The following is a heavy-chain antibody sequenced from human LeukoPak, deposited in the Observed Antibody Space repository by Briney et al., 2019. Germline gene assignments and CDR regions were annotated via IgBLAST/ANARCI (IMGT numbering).Heavy chain of an antibody. V-gene: IGHV3-21*01. D-gene: IGHD5-12*01. CDR1: GFTFSSYT. J-gene: IGHJ4*02. Sequence: GGSLRLSCAASGFTFSSYTMNWVRQAPGKGLEWVSSISSSRSYIYYADSVKGRFTIFRDNTMKSLFLQMNSLRAEDTAVYYCAPALSLYDYTYFGYWGQGTLVTVSS. CDR3: APALSLYDYTYFGY. CDR2: ISSSRSYI.